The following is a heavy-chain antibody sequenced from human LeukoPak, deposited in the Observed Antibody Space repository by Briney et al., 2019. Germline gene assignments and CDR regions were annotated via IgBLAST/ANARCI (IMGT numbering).Heavy chain of an antibody. J-gene: IGHJ6*02. Sequence: GVSLRLSCAASGFTFSSYAMSWVRQAPGKGLEWVSAISGSGGSTYYADSVKGRFTISRDNSKNTLYLQMNSLRAEDTAVYYCAKDKNVLLWFGESSHYYGMDVWGQGTTVTVSS. CDR1: GFTFSSYA. CDR2: ISGSGGST. V-gene: IGHV3-23*01. CDR3: AKDKNVLLWFGESSHYYGMDV. D-gene: IGHD3-10*01.